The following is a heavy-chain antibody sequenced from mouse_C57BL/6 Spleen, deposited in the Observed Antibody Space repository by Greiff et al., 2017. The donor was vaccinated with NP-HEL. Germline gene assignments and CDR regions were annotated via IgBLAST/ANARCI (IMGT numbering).Heavy chain of an antibody. CDR3: ASAYDYGSFAY. CDR1: GYSITSGYD. J-gene: IGHJ3*01. V-gene: IGHV3-1*01. Sequence: EVQLQESGPGMVKPSQSLSLTCTVTGYSITSGYDWHWIRHFPGNKLEWMGYISYSGSTNYNPSLKSRISITHDTSKNHFFLKLNSVTTEDTATYYCASAYDYGSFAYWGQGTLVTVSA. CDR2: ISYSGST. D-gene: IGHD2-4*01.